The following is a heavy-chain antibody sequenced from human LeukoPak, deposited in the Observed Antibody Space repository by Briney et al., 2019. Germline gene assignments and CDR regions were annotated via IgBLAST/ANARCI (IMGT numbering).Heavy chain of an antibody. CDR3: ARDPKPDY. CDR1: GFTFSSYA. Sequence: GGSLRLSCAASGFTFSSYAMHWVRQAPGKGLEWVAVISYDGSNKYYADSVKGRFTISRDNAKNTLYLQMNSLRAEDTAVYYCARDPKPDYWGQGTLVTVSS. D-gene: IGHD1-14*01. V-gene: IGHV3-30-3*01. CDR2: ISYDGSNK. J-gene: IGHJ4*02.